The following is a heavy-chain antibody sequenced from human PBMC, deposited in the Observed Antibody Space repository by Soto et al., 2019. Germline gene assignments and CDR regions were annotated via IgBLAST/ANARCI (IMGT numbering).Heavy chain of an antibody. J-gene: IGHJ3*01. Sequence: QLQLEESGPGLVKPSETLSLTCAVSGGSLTSTDYYWGWIRQPPGKGLEWIGSIYYSGNIHYNSYLKSRLTISVDSSNSHCSLTLPSVTAADTAVYFCASRPTFYHGSGTYYDAFDVWGQGTMVTVSS. CDR1: GGSLTSTDYY. V-gene: IGHV4-39*02. CDR2: IYYSGNI. D-gene: IGHD3-10*01. CDR3: ASRPTFYHGSGTYYDAFDV.